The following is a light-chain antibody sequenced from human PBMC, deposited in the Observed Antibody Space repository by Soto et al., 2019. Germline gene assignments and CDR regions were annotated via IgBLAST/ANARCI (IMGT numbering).Light chain of an antibody. V-gene: IGLV2-23*01. J-gene: IGLJ1*01. CDR1: SSDFGSYKF. Sequence: QSALTQPASVSGSPGQSVTISCTGTSSDFGSYKFVSWYQHHPGKVPKDIIYETSKRPSGVSDRFSGSKSGNTASLTISGLQAEDEADYYCFSFTSTNTHVFGSGTKLTVL. CDR3: FSFTSTNTHV. CDR2: ETS.